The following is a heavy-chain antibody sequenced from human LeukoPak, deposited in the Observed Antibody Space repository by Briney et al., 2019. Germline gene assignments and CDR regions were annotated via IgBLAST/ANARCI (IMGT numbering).Heavy chain of an antibody. CDR2: IWYDGTNK. D-gene: IGHD5-18*01. J-gene: IGHJ4*02. CDR1: GFTFSSYG. Sequence: GRSLRLSCAASGFTFSSYGMHWVRQAPGKGLEWVALIWYDGTNKYYADSVKGRFTISRDNSKNTLYLQMNSLRAEDTAVYYCAKDEASAMVFLRVYFDYWGQGTLVTVSS. V-gene: IGHV3-33*06. CDR3: AKDEASAMVFLRVYFDY.